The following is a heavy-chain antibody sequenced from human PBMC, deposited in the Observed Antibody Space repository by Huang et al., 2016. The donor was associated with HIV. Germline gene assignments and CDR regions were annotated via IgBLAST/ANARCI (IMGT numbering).Heavy chain of an antibody. V-gene: IGHV3-74*01. D-gene: IGHD3-22*01. J-gene: IGHJ4*02. CDR2: INSDGSRS. CDR1: GFTFSSFW. CDR3: VRDPRIQSWLNYFDY. Sequence: EVQLVESGGGLVQPGGSLRLSCAASGFTFSSFWMHWVRQAPGKGVGWVSRINSDGSRSGYADSVKGRFTISRDNAKNTLYLQMNSLRAEDTAVYYCVRDPRIQSWLNYFDYWGQGTLVSVSS.